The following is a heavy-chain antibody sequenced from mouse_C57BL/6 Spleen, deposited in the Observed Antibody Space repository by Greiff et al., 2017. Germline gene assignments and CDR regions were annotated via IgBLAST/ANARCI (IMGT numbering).Heavy chain of an antibody. D-gene: IGHD1-1*01. J-gene: IGHJ2*01. CDR1: GYTFTDYY. Sequence: VKVVESGAELVRPGASVKLSCKASGYTFTDYYINWVKQRPGQGLEWIARIYPGSGNTYYNEKFKGKATLTAEKSSSTAYMQLSSLTSEDSAVYFCARGRITTVEGYFDDWGQGTTLTVSS. CDR3: ARGRITTVEGYFDD. CDR2: IYPGSGNT. V-gene: IGHV1-76*01.